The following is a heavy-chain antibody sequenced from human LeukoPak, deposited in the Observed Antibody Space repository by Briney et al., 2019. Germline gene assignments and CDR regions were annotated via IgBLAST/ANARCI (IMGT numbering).Heavy chain of an antibody. J-gene: IGHJ3*02. CDR1: GGTFSSYA. Sequence: SVKVSCKASGGTFSSYAISWVRQAPGQGLEWTGGIIPIFGTAHYEQKFQGRVTITADESTSTAYMELSSLRSEDTAVYYCARERNLAYCGGDCPTDAFDIWGQGTMVTVSS. D-gene: IGHD2-21*02. CDR2: IIPIFGTA. CDR3: ARERNLAYCGGDCPTDAFDI. V-gene: IGHV1-69*01.